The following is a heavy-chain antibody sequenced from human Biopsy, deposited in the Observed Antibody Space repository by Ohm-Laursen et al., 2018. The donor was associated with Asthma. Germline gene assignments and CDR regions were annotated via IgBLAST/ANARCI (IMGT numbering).Heavy chain of an antibody. CDR1: GYTFINYP. D-gene: IGHD3-9*01. V-gene: IGHV1-3*01. Sequence: GASVKVSCKASGYTFINYPIHWVRQAPGQRLEWMGWINAGNGNTKYSQKFQGRVTITRDTSASTAYMDLSSLRSEDTAVYYCARTYYDFLTGQVNDAFAIRGQGTVVTVSS. CDR3: ARTYYDFLTGQVNDAFAI. CDR2: INAGNGNT. J-gene: IGHJ3*02.